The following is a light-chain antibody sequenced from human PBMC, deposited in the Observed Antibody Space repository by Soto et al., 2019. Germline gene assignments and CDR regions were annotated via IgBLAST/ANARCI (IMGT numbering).Light chain of an antibody. V-gene: IGKV1D-13*01. J-gene: IGKJ5*01. Sequence: AIQLTQSASSLSASLGDRVTITCRASQGISSAVAWYQQKTGKPPKLLMYDASSLESGVPPRFSGSGYGTDFNLSISSLQTEDFATYYCQQFNNYPLTFGQGTRLEIK. CDR1: QGISSA. CDR2: DAS. CDR3: QQFNNYPLT.